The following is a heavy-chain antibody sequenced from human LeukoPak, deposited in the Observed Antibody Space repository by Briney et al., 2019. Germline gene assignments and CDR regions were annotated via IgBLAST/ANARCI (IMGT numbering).Heavy chain of an antibody. CDR2: INPNSGGT. CDR3: AREVPYDTSRYYQPFDY. V-gene: IGHV1-2*02. Sequence: ASVKVSCKASGYTFTGYYMHWVRQAPGQGLEWMGWINPNSGGTNYAQKFQGRVTMTRDTSISTAYMELRSLRSDDTAVYYCAREVPYDTSRYYQPFDYWGQGTLVTVSS. CDR1: GYTFTGYY. D-gene: IGHD3-22*01. J-gene: IGHJ4*02.